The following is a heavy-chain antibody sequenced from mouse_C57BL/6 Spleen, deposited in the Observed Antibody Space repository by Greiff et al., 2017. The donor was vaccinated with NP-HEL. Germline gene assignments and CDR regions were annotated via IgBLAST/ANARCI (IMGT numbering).Heavy chain of an antibody. CDR2: INPSNGGT. CDR1: GYTFTSYW. J-gene: IGHJ2*01. CDR3: ARKGLDGNYFDY. V-gene: IGHV1-53*01. Sequence: QVQLQQPGPELVKPGASVKLSCKASGYTFTSYWMHWVKQRPGQGLEWIGNINPSNGGTNYNEKFKSKATLNVDKSSSTAYMPLSSLTSEDSAVYDCARKGLDGNYFDYWGQGTTLTVSS. D-gene: IGHD2-3*01.